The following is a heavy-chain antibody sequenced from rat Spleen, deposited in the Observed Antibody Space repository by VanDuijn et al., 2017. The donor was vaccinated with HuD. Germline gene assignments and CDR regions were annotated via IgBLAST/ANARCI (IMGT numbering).Heavy chain of an antibody. Sequence: EVQLVESDGGLVQPGRSLKLSCAASGFTFSDYNMAWVRQAPKKGLEWVATISYDGSRTYYRDSVKGRFTISRNNAKNTLYLQMDSLRSEDTATYYCASHWGRAYFDYWGQGVMVAVSS. V-gene: IGHV5-7*01. D-gene: IGHD5-1*01. J-gene: IGHJ2*01. CDR1: GFTFSDYN. CDR2: ISYDGSRT. CDR3: ASHWGRAYFDY.